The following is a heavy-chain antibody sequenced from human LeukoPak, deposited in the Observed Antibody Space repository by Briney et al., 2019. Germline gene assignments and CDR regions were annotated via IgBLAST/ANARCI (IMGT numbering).Heavy chain of an antibody. V-gene: IGHV3-7*01. CDR2: IKQDGSES. Sequence: GASLRLSCAAAGFTFSDYWMTWVRQFTGQGLQWVANIKQDGSESYYVDSVKGRFTISRDNAKQSLYLDMDSLRVEDTAVYYCARVGAWDLQRVFDHWGQGALVTVTS. CDR1: GFTFSDYW. J-gene: IGHJ4*02. CDR3: ARVGAWDLQRVFDH. D-gene: IGHD1-26*01.